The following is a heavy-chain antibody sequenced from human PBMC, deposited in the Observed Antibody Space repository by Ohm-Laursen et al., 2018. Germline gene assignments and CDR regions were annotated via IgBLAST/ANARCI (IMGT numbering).Heavy chain of an antibody. J-gene: IGHJ3*02. CDR2: IIGSGGSI. V-gene: IGHV3-23*01. D-gene: IGHD3-16*01. Sequence: GSLRLSCSASGFTFSRYAMSWVRQAPGKGLEWVSTIIGSGGSIYYADSVKGRFTISRDNSKNTLYLQMNSLRAEDTAVYYCAKLIRYDAFDIWGQGTMVTVSS. CDR3: AKLIRYDAFDI. CDR1: GFTFSRYA.